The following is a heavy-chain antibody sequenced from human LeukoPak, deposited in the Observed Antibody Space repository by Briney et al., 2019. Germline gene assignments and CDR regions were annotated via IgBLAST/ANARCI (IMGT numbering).Heavy chain of an antibody. Sequence: PSETLALTCTVSGGSISSGGYYWSWIRQHPGKGLEWIGYISNRGRTYYNPYLTSRLTISVDTSKNQFSLKLSSVTAADTAVYYCARASHLGHLSLGYWGQGTLVTVSS. J-gene: IGHJ4*02. CDR1: GGSISSGGYY. CDR3: ARASHLGHLSLGY. D-gene: IGHD3-16*02. V-gene: IGHV4-31*03. CDR2: ISNRGRT.